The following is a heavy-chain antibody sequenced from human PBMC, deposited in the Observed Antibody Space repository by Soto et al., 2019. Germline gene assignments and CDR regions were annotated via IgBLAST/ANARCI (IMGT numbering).Heavy chain of an antibody. CDR2: INAGNGNT. J-gene: IGHJ3*02. CDR1: GYTFTSYA. V-gene: IGHV1-3*01. D-gene: IGHD3-22*01. CDR3: ARVYTYYDSSGYYLRDDAFDI. Sequence: ASVKVSFKASGYTFTSYAMHWVRQAPGQRLEWMGWINAGNGNTKYSQKFQGRVTITRDTSASTAYMELSSLRSEDTAVYYCARVYTYYDSSGYYLRDDAFDIWGQGTMVTVSS.